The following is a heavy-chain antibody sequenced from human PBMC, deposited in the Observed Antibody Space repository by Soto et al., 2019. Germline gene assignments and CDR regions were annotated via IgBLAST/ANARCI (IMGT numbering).Heavy chain of an antibody. D-gene: IGHD6-13*01. CDR3: ARDSGAKLSSS. CDR1: GGTFSSYR. CDR2: XVPXYXTX. V-gene: IGHV1-69*13. J-gene: IGHJ4*02. Sequence: SVKVSCKASGGTFSSYRFNWVRQARGQGLGWLGXXVPXYXTXDXXXXFQGRVTITADESTRTVYLELSSLKSKDTALYYCARDSGAKLSSSWGQGTLVTVSS.